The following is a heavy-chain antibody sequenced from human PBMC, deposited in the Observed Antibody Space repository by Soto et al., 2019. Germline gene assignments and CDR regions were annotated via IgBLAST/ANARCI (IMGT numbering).Heavy chain of an antibody. CDR3: AREFPPDYYDSSGSEQAY. CDR2: ISSSSSYI. CDR1: GFTFSSYS. D-gene: IGHD3-22*01. J-gene: IGHJ4*02. Sequence: GGSLRLSCAASGFTFSSYSMNWVRQAPGKGLEWVSSISSSSSYIYYADSVKGRFTISRDNAKNSLYLQMNSLRAEDTAVYYGAREFPPDYYDSSGSEQAYWGQGTLVTVSS. V-gene: IGHV3-21*01.